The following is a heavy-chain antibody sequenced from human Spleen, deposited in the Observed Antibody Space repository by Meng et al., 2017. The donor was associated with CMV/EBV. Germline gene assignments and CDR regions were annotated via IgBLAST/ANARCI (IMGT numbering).Heavy chain of an antibody. CDR1: ISW. CDR2: IYVGGSDS. CDR3: ARQRYDFWDGYSYFYYGMDV. V-gene: IGHV5-51*01. J-gene: IGHJ6*02. D-gene: IGHD3-3*01. Sequence: ISWIAWVRQQPGKGLESMGTIYVGGSDSRYTPSFPGQVTISAEKSVSTTYLQWSSLKASDTAMYYSARQRYDFWDGYSYFYYGMDVWGQGTTVTVSS.